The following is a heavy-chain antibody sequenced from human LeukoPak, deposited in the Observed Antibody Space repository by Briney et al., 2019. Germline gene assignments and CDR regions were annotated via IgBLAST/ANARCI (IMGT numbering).Heavy chain of an antibody. CDR3: ARGQGPANTYQLLYRKYNWFDP. Sequence: PSETPSLTCAVYGGSFSGYYWSWIRQPPGKGLEWIGEINHSGSTNYNPSLKSRVTISVDTSKNQFSLKLSSVTAADTAVYYCARGQGPANTYQLLYRKYNWFDPWGQGTLVTVSS. CDR1: GGSFSGYY. J-gene: IGHJ5*02. D-gene: IGHD2-2*02. V-gene: IGHV4-34*01. CDR2: INHSGST.